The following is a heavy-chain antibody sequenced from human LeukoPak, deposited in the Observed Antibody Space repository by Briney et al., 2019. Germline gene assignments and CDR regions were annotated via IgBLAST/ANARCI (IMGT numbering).Heavy chain of an antibody. D-gene: IGHD6-19*01. Sequence: GGSLRLSCAASGFTVSSNYMSWVRQAPGKGLEWVSVIYSGGSTYYADSVKGRFTISRDNSKNTLYLQMNSLRAEDTAVYYCARDSSGWYGVRYFDYWGQGTLVTVSS. V-gene: IGHV3-66*01. CDR3: ARDSSGWYGVRYFDY. CDR1: GFTVSSNY. CDR2: IYSGGST. J-gene: IGHJ4*02.